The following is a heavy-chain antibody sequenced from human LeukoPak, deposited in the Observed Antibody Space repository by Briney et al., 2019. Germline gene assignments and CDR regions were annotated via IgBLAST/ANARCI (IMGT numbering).Heavy chain of an antibody. CDR2: IYTSGST. J-gene: IGHJ4*02. CDR1: GGSISSYY. V-gene: IGHV4-4*07. D-gene: IGHD1-1*01. Sequence: PSETLSLTCTVSGGSISSYYWSWIRQPAGKGLEWIGRIYTSGSTNYSPSLKSRVTMSVDTSKNQFSLKLSSVTAADTAVYYCAREKGWNDGGCFDYWGQGTLVTVSS. CDR3: AREKGWNDGGCFDY.